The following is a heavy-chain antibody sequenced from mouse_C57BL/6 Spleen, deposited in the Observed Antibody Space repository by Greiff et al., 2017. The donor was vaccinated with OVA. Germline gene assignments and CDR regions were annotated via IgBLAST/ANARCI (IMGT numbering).Heavy chain of an antibody. Sequence: EVKLVESGGDLVKPGGSLKLSCAASGFTFSSYGMSWVRQTPDKRLEWVATISSGGSYTYYPDSVKGRFTISRDNAKNTLYLKMSSLKSEDTAMYYCARHYYGSEDFDYWGQGTTLTVSS. CDR2: ISSGGSYT. V-gene: IGHV5-6*01. J-gene: IGHJ2*01. CDR3: ARHYYGSEDFDY. CDR1: GFTFSSYG. D-gene: IGHD1-1*01.